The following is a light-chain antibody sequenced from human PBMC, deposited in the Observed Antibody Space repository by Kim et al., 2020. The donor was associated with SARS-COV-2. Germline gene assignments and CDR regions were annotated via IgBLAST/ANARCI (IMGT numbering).Light chain of an antibody. J-gene: IGKJ2*01. V-gene: IGKV4-1*01. CDR2: WAS. CDR1: QSVLYSSNNQNY. CDR3: QQYYSTPYT. Sequence: RATINCKSSQSVLYSSNNQNYLAWYQQKPGQPPKLLIYWASTREYGVPDRFSGSGSGTDFTLTISSLQAEDVAVYYGQQYYSTPYTFGQGTKLEI.